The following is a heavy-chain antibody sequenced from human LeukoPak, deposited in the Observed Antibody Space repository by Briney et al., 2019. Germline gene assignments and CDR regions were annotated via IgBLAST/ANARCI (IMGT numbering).Heavy chain of an antibody. CDR3: ARRLGATKRFDP. D-gene: IGHD1-26*01. CDR1: GYSFTSYW. Sequence: GESLKISCKGSGYSFTSYWIAWVRQMPGKGLEWMGIIYPGDSETRYSPSFQGQVTISADKSLSTAYLQWSSLKAPDTAVYYCARRLGATKRFDPWGQGTLVTVSS. J-gene: IGHJ5*02. CDR2: IYPGDSET. V-gene: IGHV5-51*01.